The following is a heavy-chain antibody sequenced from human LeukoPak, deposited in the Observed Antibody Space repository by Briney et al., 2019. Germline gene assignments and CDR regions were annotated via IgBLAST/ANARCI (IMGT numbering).Heavy chain of an antibody. Sequence: SVKVSCKASGGTFSSYAISWVRQAPGQGLEWMGGIIPVFGTTNYAQKFQDRVTITADKSTSTAYMELSSLRSEDTAVYYCARVVGLTGYSSSWYSGYYYYMDVWGKGTTVTVSS. CDR1: GGTFSSYA. CDR2: IIPVFGTT. CDR3: ARVVGLTGYSSSWYSGYYYYMDV. D-gene: IGHD6-13*01. J-gene: IGHJ6*03. V-gene: IGHV1-69*06.